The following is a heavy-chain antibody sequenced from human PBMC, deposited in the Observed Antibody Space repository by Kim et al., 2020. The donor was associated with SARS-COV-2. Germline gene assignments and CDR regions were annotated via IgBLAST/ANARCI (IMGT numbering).Heavy chain of an antibody. J-gene: IGHJ5*01. D-gene: IGHD1-1*01. V-gene: IGHV6-1*01. CDR3: ARGWLKTGSDS. CDR2: TYYKSKWYS. CDR1: GDSVSTNN. Sequence: SQTLSLTCAISGDSVSTNNWNWLRQSPSRGLEWLARTYYKSKWYSDYAPSVQGRITINPDTSKNQFSLQLGSVTPEDTAVYYCARGWLKTGSDSWGQGTLVTVSS.